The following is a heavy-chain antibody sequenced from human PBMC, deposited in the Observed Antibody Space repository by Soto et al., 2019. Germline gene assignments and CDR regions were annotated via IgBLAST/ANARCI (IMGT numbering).Heavy chain of an antibody. V-gene: IGHV4-34*01. CDR3: ARGPTYSGSYYYGMDV. Sequence: QVQLQQWGAGLLKPSETLSLTCAVYGGSFSGYYWSWIRQPPGKGLEWIGEINHSGSTNYNPSLKSRVTISVDTSKNQFSLKLSSVTAADTGVYYCARGPTYSGSYYYGMDVWGQGTTVTVSS. CDR2: INHSGST. D-gene: IGHD1-26*01. CDR1: GGSFSGYY. J-gene: IGHJ6*02.